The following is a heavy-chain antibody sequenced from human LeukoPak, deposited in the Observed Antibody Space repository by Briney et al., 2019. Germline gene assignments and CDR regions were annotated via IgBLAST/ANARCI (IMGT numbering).Heavy chain of an antibody. Sequence: GGSLRLSCAASGFTVSSNYMSWVRQAPGKGXXXXSVIYSGGSTYYADSVKGRFTISRDNSKNTLYLQMNSLRAEDTAVYYCARDSPGGYGGFFDYWGQGTLVTVSS. CDR2: IYSGGST. J-gene: IGHJ4*02. CDR3: ARDSPGGYGGFFDY. CDR1: GFTVSSNY. D-gene: IGHD3-3*01. V-gene: IGHV3-53*01.